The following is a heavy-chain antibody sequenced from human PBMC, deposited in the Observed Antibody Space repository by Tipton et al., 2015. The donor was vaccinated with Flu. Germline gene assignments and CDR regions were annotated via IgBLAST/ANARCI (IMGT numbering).Heavy chain of an antibody. D-gene: IGHD4-11*01. V-gene: IGHV4-39*01. Sequence: LRLSCTVSGGSIRSSRDYWGWIRQPPGKGLEWIGTIYSSGSTYYNPSLKSRVTISVDTSKNQFSLKLSSVTAADTAVYYCARRDYSNYVSDPKNWFDPWGQGTLVTVSS. CDR2: IYSSGST. J-gene: IGHJ5*02. CDR1: GGSIRSSRDY. CDR3: ARRDYSNYVSDPKNWFDP.